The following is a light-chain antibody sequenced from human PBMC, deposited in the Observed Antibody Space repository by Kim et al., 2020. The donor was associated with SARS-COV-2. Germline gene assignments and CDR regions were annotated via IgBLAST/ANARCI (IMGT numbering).Light chain of an antibody. J-gene: IGKJ1*01. CDR3: QQYDSPPWT. Sequence: GERATLSCRASQSVRSSYIAWYQQKPVQAPRLLIYGASSGATGIPDRFRGSGSGTNFTLTISRLEPEDFAVYYCQQYDSPPWTFGQGTKVDIK. V-gene: IGKV3-20*01. CDR1: QSVRSSY. CDR2: GAS.